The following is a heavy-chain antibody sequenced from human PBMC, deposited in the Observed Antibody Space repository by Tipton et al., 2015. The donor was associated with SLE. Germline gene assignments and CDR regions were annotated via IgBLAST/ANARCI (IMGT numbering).Heavy chain of an antibody. V-gene: IGHV4-59*01. CDR1: GGSISSYY. CDR2: IYYSGST. CDR3: ARSLAAAGTGYSYYGMDV. D-gene: IGHD6-13*01. Sequence: TLSLTCTVSGGSISSYYWSWIRQPPGKGLEWIGYIYYSGSTNYNPSLKSRVTISVDTSKNQFSLKLSSVTAADTAVYYCARSLAAAGTGYSYYGMDVWGQGTTVTVSS. J-gene: IGHJ6*02.